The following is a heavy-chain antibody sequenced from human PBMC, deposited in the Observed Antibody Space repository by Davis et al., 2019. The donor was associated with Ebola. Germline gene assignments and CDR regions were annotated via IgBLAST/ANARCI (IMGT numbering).Heavy chain of an antibody. CDR2: IYPDDSDA. CDR1: GYAFSNYY. CDR3: GRGAGDGDYVDY. V-gene: IGHV5-51*01. Sequence: GESLKISCETSGYAFSNYYIAWVRQMPGEGLEWMGIIYPDDSDARYSPSFQGQVTMSVDKSVSTAYLQWSSLKASDTAIYYCGRGAGDGDYVDYWGQGTLVTVSS. D-gene: IGHD4-17*01. J-gene: IGHJ4*02.